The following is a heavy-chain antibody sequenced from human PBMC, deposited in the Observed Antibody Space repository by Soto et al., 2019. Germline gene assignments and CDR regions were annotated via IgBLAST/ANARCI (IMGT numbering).Heavy chain of an antibody. CDR3: ARESEDLSSNLDY. J-gene: IGHJ4*02. V-gene: IGHV3-21*06. CDR1: GFTFTRYS. CDR2: ISSTTNYI. Sequence: GGSLRLSCAASGFTFTRYSMNWVRQAPGKGLEWVASISSTTNYIYYGESLKGRLTISRDNAKNSMYLQMNTLRAEDTAVYYCARESEDLSSNLDYWGQGTPVTVSS.